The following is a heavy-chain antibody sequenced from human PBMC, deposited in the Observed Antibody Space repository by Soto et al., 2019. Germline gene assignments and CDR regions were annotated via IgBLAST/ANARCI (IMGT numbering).Heavy chain of an antibody. J-gene: IGHJ3*02. V-gene: IGHV3-9*01. CDR1: GFTFDDYA. D-gene: IGHD2-15*01. CDR3: AKDITGYCSGGSCYSFSAFDI. Sequence: GGSLRLSCAASGFTFDDYAMHWVRQAPGKGLEWVSGISWNSGSIGYADSVKGRFTISRDNAKKSLYLQMNSLRAEDTALYYCAKDITGYCSGGSCYSFSAFDIWGQGTMVTVSS. CDR2: ISWNSGSI.